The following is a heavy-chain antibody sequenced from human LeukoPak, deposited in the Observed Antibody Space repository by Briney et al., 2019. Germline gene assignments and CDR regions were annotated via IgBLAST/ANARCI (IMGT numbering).Heavy chain of an antibody. CDR3: ARDRNPYDSSGYWEDYFDY. V-gene: IGHV3-7*01. CDR2: IKQDGSEK. D-gene: IGHD3-22*01. Sequence: GGSLRLSCAASGFTSSSYWMSWVRQAPGKGLEWVANIKQDGSEKYYVDSVKGRFTISRDNAKNSLYLQMNSLRAEDTAVYYCARDRNPYDSSGYWEDYFDYWGQGTLVTVSS. J-gene: IGHJ4*02. CDR1: GFTSSSYW.